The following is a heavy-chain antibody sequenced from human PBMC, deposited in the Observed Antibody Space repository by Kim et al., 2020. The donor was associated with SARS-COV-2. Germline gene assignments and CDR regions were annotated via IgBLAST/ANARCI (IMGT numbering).Heavy chain of an antibody. CDR2: IIPIFGTA. CDR3: AREGSTSMFIYYGMDV. J-gene: IGHJ6*02. CDR1: GGTFTSYA. Sequence: SVKVSCKASGGTFTSYAISWVRQAPGQGLEWMGGIIPIFGTANYAQKFQGRVTITADESTSTAYMELSSLRSEDTAVYYCAREGSTSMFIYYGMDVWGQGGTVTVSS. V-gene: IGHV1-69*13. D-gene: IGHD3-10*02.